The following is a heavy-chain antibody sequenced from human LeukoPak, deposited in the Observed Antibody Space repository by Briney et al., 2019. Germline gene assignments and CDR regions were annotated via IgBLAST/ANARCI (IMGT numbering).Heavy chain of an antibody. Sequence: ASVKVSCKASGYTFTSYGISWVRQAPGQGLEWMGWISAYNGSTDYAQKLQGRVTMTTDTSTSTAYMELRSLRSDDTAVYYCARGEQQLEQFDYWGQGTLVTVSS. CDR1: GYTFTSYG. CDR2: ISAYNGST. J-gene: IGHJ4*02. CDR3: ARGEQQLEQFDY. V-gene: IGHV1-18*01. D-gene: IGHD6-13*01.